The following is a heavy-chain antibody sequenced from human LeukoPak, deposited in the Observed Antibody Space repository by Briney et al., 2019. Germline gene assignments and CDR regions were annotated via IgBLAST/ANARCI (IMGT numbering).Heavy chain of an antibody. D-gene: IGHD3-10*01. CDR1: GGTFSSYA. J-gene: IGHJ2*01. CDR3: ARGLSVWSLGYFDL. V-gene: IGHV1-69*04. Sequence: GASVKVSCKASGGTFSSYAISWVRQAPGQGLEWMGRIIPILGIANYAQKFQGRVTITADKSTSTAYMELSSLRSEDTAVYYCARGLSVWSLGYFDLWGRGTLVTVSS. CDR2: IIPILGIA.